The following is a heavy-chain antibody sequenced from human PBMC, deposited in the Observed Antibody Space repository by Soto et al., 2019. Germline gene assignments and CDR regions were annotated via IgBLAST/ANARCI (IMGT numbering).Heavy chain of an antibody. J-gene: IGHJ4*02. D-gene: IGHD5-18*01. Sequence: GGSLRLSCAASGFTFSSYAMSWVRQAPGKGLEWVSAISGSGGSTYYADSVKGRFTISRDNSKNTLYLQMNSLRAEDTAVYYCAKIRIQLWTREGYFDYWGQGTLVTVSS. CDR2: ISGSGGST. CDR3: AKIRIQLWTREGYFDY. CDR1: GFTFSSYA. V-gene: IGHV3-23*01.